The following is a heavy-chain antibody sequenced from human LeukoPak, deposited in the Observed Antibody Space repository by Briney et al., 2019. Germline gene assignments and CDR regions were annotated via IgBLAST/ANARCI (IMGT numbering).Heavy chain of an antibody. V-gene: IGHV3-21*01. D-gene: IGHD6-19*01. CDR1: GFTFSSYS. J-gene: IGHJ5*02. CDR2: ISSSSNYI. CDR3: ARDPSSGWYLKGWFDP. Sequence: GGSLRLSCAASGFTFSSYSMNWVRQAPGKGLEWVSSISSSSNYIYYADSVKGRFTISRDNAKNSLYLQMNSLRAEDTAVYYCARDPSSGWYLKGWFDPWGQGTLVTVSS.